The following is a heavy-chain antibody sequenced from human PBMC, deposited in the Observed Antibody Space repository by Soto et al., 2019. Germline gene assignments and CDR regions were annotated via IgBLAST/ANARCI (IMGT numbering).Heavy chain of an antibody. J-gene: IGHJ5*02. CDR1: GGSISTYY. V-gene: IGHV4-59*01. Sequence: PSETLSLTGTVSGGSISTYYWSWIRQPPGKGLEWIGYIHYSGSTNYNPSLKSRVTMSVDTSKNQFSLKLSSVTAADTAVYFCARGKIVGPWGQGTLVTVSS. CDR2: IHYSGST. D-gene: IGHD3-16*02. CDR3: ARGKIVGP.